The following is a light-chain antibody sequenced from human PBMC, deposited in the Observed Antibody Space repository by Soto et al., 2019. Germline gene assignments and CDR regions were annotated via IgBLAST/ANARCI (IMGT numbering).Light chain of an antibody. CDR3: QQYGSSPLYT. V-gene: IGKV3-20*01. J-gene: IGKJ2*01. CDR1: QSVSSSY. CDR2: GAS. Sequence: EIVLTQSPGTLSGSPGERDTLSCRASQSVSSSYLAWYQQKPGQAPRLLIYGASSRATGIPDRFSGSGSGTDFTLTISRLEPEDFAVYYCQQYGSSPLYTFGQGTKLEIK.